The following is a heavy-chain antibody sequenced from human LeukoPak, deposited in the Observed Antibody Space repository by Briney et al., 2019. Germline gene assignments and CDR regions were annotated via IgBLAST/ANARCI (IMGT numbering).Heavy chain of an antibody. CDR2: IYYSGNT. CDR3: ARRLSGDYYVY. CDR1: GGSISSSSNY. D-gene: IGHD3-16*01. Sequence: HSETLSLTCTVSGGSISSSSNYWGWIRQPPGKGLEWIGSIYYSGNTHYNPSLKSRVTISVDTSKNQFSLKLTSVTAADMAVYYCARRLSGDYYVYWGQGTLVTVSS. V-gene: IGHV4-39*01. J-gene: IGHJ4*02.